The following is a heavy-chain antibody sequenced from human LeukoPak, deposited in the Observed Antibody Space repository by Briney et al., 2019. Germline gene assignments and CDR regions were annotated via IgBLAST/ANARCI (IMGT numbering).Heavy chain of an antibody. V-gene: IGHV5-10-1*01. Sequence: GESLKISCKGSGYRFTSYWISWVRQMPGKGLEWMGRIDPRDSYTNYSPSFQGHVTISADKSISTAYLQWSSLKASDTAMYYCARRALPPAYCGGDCFDAFDIWGQGTMVTVSS. CDR3: ARRALPPAYCGGDCFDAFDI. CDR2: IDPRDSYT. J-gene: IGHJ3*02. D-gene: IGHD2-21*02. CDR1: GYRFTSYW.